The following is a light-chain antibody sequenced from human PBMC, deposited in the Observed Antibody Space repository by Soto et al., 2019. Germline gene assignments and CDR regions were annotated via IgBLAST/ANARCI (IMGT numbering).Light chain of an antibody. V-gene: IGKV3-15*01. CDR3: LQYHNLWA. CDR1: QSVSSD. J-gene: IGKJ1*01. Sequence: EIVLTQSPCTLSLSPGERATLSCRASQSVSSDLAWYHQKPGQPPRLLIYGASTRAPGIPARFSGSGSGTEFTLTISSLQSEDFTVYSCLQYHNLWAFGQGTKVDNK. CDR2: GAS.